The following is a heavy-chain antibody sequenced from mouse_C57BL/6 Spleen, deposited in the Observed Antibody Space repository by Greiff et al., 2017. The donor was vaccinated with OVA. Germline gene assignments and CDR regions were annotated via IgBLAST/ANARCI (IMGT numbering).Heavy chain of an antibody. D-gene: IGHD2-4*01. J-gene: IGHJ3*01. CDR2: IHPNSGST. CDR3: ARLDDYGVSWFAY. V-gene: IGHV1-64*01. CDR1: GYTFTSYW. Sequence: QVQLQQPGAELVKPGASVKLSCKASGYTFTSYWMHWVKQRPGQGLEWIGMIHPNSGSTNYNEKFKSKATLTVDKSSSTAYMQLSSLTSEDSAVYYCARLDDYGVSWFAYWGQGTLVTVSA.